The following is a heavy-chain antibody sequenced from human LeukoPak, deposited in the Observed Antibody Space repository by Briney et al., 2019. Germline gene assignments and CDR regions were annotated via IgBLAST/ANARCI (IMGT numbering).Heavy chain of an antibody. CDR1: GGSISSGDYY. D-gene: IGHD3-9*01. V-gene: IGHV4-30-4*01. CDR3: AREDILTGYTLAYYYYGMDV. CDR2: ISYSGTT. Sequence: SETLTLTCSVSGGSISSGDYYWGWIRQPPGKGLEWIGYISYSGTTYYNPSLKSRVTISVDTSKNQFSLKLSSVTAADTAVYYCAREDILTGYTLAYYYYGMDVWGQGTTVTVSS. J-gene: IGHJ6*02.